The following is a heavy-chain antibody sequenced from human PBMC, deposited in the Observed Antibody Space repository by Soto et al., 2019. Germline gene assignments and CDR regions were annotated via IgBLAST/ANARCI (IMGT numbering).Heavy chain of an antibody. D-gene: IGHD3-3*01. CDR2: IYYSGST. CDR1: GGSISSSSYY. CDR3: ARHEPPYDFWSGYYTAYYYYGMDV. V-gene: IGHV4-39*01. Sequence: SETLSLTCTVSGGSISSSSYYWGWIRQPPGKGLEWIGSIYYSGSTYYNPSLKSRVTISVDTSKNQFSLKLSSVTAADTAVYYCARHEPPYDFWSGYYTAYYYYGMDVWGQGTTVTVS. J-gene: IGHJ6*02.